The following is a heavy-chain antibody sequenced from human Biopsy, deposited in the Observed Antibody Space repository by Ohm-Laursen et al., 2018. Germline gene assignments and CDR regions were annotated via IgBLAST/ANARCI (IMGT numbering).Heavy chain of an antibody. CDR2: MNPNSGKT. CDR1: GYTFISYD. CDR3: AIEGGTYSKPFGY. D-gene: IGHD1-26*01. Sequence: ATVKISCKASGYTFISYDIDWVRQATGQGLEWMGWMNPNSGKTGYAQKFQGRVTMTTNTSVNTAYMELSSLTFEDTAVYYCAIEGGTYSKPFGYWGQGSQVSVSS. V-gene: IGHV1-8*01. J-gene: IGHJ4*02.